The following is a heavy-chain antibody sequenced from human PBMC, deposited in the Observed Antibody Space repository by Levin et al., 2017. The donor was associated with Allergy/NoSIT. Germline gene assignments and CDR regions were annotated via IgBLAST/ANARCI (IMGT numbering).Heavy chain of an antibody. CDR2: IWYDGSNK. D-gene: IGHD3-22*01. Sequence: GGSLRLSCAASGFTFSSYGMHWVRQAPGKGLEWVAVIWYDGSNKYYADSVKGRFTISRDNSKNTLYLQMNSLRAEDTAVYYCARAWAPYDSSGYPHRYWGQGTLVTVSS. J-gene: IGHJ4*02. CDR3: ARAWAPYDSSGYPHRY. CDR1: GFTFSSYG. V-gene: IGHV3-33*01.